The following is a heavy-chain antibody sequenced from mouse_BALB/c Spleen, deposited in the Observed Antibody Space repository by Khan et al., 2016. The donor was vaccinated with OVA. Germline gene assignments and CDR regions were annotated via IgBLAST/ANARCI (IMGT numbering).Heavy chain of an antibody. CDR2: IYPGSGNT. V-gene: IGHV1-77*01. CDR1: GYTFTDYY. CDR3: ARGRGYLDY. J-gene: IGHJ2*01. Sequence: QVQLQQSGAELARPGASVKLSCKASGYTFTDYYINWVKQRTGQGLEWIGEIYPGSGNTYYNEKFKGKATLTADKSSSTAYMQLSSLTSEDSAVYFCARGRGYLDYWGQGTTLTVSS.